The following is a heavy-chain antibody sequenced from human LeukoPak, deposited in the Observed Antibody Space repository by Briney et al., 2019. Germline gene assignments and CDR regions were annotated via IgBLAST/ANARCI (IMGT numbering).Heavy chain of an antibody. J-gene: IGHJ4*02. CDR3: AKDRRGSCNAGCCYCCDY. D-gene: IGHD2-15*01. Sequence: GGSLRLSCTASEFTFNSYGMHWVRQAPGKGLEWVAFIRFDGSDEHYADSVKGRFTISRDNSKNTLYLQMNSLRAEDTAVYYCAKDRRGSCNAGCCYCCDYWGRGALVTVSS. CDR1: EFTFNSYG. CDR2: IRFDGSDE. V-gene: IGHV3-30*02.